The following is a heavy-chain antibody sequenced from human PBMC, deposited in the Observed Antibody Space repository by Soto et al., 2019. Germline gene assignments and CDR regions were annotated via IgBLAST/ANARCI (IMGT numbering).Heavy chain of an antibody. CDR2: INPNSGGT. CDR1: GYTFTGYY. D-gene: IGHD5-18*01. J-gene: IGHJ4*02. Sequence: ASVKVSCKASGYTFTGYYMHWVRQAPGQGLEWMGRINPNSGGTNYAQKFQGWVTMTRDTSISTAYMELSRLRSDDTAVYYCAREGSYGYYFDYWGQGTLVTVSS. V-gene: IGHV1-2*04. CDR3: AREGSYGYYFDY.